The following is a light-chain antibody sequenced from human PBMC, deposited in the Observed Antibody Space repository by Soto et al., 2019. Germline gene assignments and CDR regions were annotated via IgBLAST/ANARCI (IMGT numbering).Light chain of an antibody. V-gene: IGLV2-8*01. CDR1: SSDVGGYNY. Sequence: QSALTQPPSASGSPGHSVTISCTGTSSDVGGYNYVSWYQQHPGKAPQLMLYEVSRRPSGVPDRFSGSKSGNTASLAVSGLQAEDEADYYCSSYAGSNNLLFGGGTQLTVL. CDR2: EVS. J-gene: IGLJ2*01. CDR3: SSYAGSNNLL.